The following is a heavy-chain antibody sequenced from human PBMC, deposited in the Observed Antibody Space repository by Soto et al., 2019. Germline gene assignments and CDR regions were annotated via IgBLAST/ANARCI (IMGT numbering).Heavy chain of an antibody. J-gene: IGHJ5*02. CDR1: GGSISSGGYS. CDR3: ARVPYP. CDR2: IYHGGST. V-gene: IGHV4-30-2*01. Sequence: PSETLSLTCAVSGGSISSGGYSWSWIRQPPGKGLEWIAYIYHGGSTYYNPSLKSRVTISVDRSKNQFSLKLSSMTAADTAVYYCARVPYPWGQGTLVTVSS.